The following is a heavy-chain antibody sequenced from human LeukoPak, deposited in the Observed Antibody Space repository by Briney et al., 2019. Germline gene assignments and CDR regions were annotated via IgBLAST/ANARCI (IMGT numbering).Heavy chain of an antibody. CDR3: AKGFRGIFGVVILHYFDY. D-gene: IGHD3-3*01. J-gene: IGHJ4*02. Sequence: GGSLRLSCAASGFTFSSYAMSWVRQAPGKGLEWVSAISGSGGSTYYADSVKGRFTISRDNSKNTLYLQINSLRAEDTAVYYCAKGFRGIFGVVILHYFDYWGQGTLVTVSS. CDR1: GFTFSSYA. CDR2: ISGSGGST. V-gene: IGHV3-23*01.